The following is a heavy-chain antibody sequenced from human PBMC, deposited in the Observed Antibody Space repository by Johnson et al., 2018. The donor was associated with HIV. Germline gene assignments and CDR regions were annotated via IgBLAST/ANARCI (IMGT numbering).Heavy chain of an antibody. V-gene: IGHV3-23*04. J-gene: IGHJ3*02. CDR1: GFTFSSYA. CDR3: ARSYTYGAFDI. CDR2: ISGSGGST. D-gene: IGHD5-18*01. Sequence: VQLVESGGGLVQPGGSLRLSCAASGFTFSSYAMSWVRQAPGKGLEWVSAISGSGGSTYYADSVKGRFTISRDKSKNTLDLQLNSLRVEDTAVYYCARSYTYGAFDIWGQGTMVTVSS.